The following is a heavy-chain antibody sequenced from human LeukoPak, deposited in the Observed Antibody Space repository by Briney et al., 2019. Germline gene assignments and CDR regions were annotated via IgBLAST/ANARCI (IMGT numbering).Heavy chain of an antibody. D-gene: IGHD3-10*01. J-gene: IGHJ6*03. CDR2: IKEDGSEK. V-gene: IGHV3-7*01. Sequence: PGGSLRLSCAASGFTFSSYWMSWVRQAPGKGLEWVANIKEDGSEKYYVDSVKGRFTISRDNAKNPLYLQMNSLRAEDTAVYYFARCRGAGVYMDVWAKGTTVPSP. CDR1: GFTFSSYW. CDR3: ARCRGAGVYMDV.